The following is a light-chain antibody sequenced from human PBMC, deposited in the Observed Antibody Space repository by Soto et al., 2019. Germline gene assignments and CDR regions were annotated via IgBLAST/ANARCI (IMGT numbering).Light chain of an antibody. V-gene: IGKV1-5*01. Sequence: DIQMKQTPSTLSASVGDRVTITCRASQSISSWLAWYQQKPGKAPKLLIYDASSLESGVPSRFSGSGSGTEFTLTISSLQPDDFATYYCQQYNSYPLTFGGGTKVDIK. CDR3: QQYNSYPLT. J-gene: IGKJ4*01. CDR2: DAS. CDR1: QSISSW.